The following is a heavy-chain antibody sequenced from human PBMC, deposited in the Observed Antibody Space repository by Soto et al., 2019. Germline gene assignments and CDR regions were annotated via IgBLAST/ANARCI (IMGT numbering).Heavy chain of an antibody. CDR2: INAHGTS. D-gene: IGHD3-16*01. J-gene: IGHJ4*02. V-gene: IGHV4-34*04. CDR3: ARGSHYYERFFDF. Sequence: SETLSLTCDVIGDSFRGYYWSWLRQTPEKGLEWIGDINAHGTSDNNPSLRARARFSADRSKNQFSLTLTSVTAADTAVYFCARGSHYYERFFDFWGEGSQVTVSS. CDR1: GDSFRGYY.